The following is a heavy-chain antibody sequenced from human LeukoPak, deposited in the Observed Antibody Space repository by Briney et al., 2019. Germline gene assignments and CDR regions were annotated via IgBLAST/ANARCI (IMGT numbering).Heavy chain of an antibody. CDR2: INHSGST. CDR3: SLVTLIQGGNYFDY. CDR1: GGSISRNNW. D-gene: IGHD2-21*02. Sequence: SETLSLTCAVSGGSISRNNWWSWVRQPPGKGLEWIGEINHSGSTNYNPSLKSRVTMSVDKSKNQFSLKLSSVTAADTAVYYCSLVTLIQGGNYFDYWGQGTLVTVSS. J-gene: IGHJ4*02. V-gene: IGHV4-4*02.